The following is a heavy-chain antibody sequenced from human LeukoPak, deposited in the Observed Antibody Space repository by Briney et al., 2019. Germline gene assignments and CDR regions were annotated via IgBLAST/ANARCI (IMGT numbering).Heavy chain of an antibody. D-gene: IGHD2-15*01. CDR2: IHYSGSA. J-gene: IGHJ4*02. V-gene: IGHV4-59*08. CDR1: GGSISSHY. Sequence: SETLSLTCTVSGGSISSHYWSWIRQPPGKGLEWIGYIHYSGSAHYNPPLQSRLTMSIDTSKNQFSLKLRSVTAADTAVYYCARRGAFNALNCWGRGTLVTVSS. CDR3: ARRGAFNALNC.